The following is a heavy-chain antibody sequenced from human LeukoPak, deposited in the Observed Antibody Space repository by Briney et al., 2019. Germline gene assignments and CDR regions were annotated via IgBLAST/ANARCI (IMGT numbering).Heavy chain of an antibody. V-gene: IGHV1-69*04. CDR3: ARDSFPYYDFWSGYEAFFDY. J-gene: IGHJ4*02. D-gene: IGHD3-3*01. CDR1: GGTFSSYA. CDR2: IIPILGIA. Sequence: SVKVSCKASGGTFSSYAISWVRQAPGQGLEWMGRIIPILGIANYAQKFQGGVTITADKSTSTAYMELSSLRSEDTAVYYCARDSFPYYDFWSGYEAFFDYWGQGTLVTVSS.